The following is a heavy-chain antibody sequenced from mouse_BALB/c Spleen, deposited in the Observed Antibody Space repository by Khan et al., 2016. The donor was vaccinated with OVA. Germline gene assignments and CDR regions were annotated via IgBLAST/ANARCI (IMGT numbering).Heavy chain of an antibody. CDR3: ARECGLARSIVY. CDR2: IWGEGST. D-gene: IGHD3-1*01. V-gene: IGHV2-6-7*01. CDR1: GFSLTGYG. Sequence: QVQLKESGPGLVAPSQSLSITCTVSGFSLTGYGVNWVRQPPGKGLEWLGMIWGEGSTDYNSALKSRLSISKDNSKSQVFLKMNSLQTDDTARYYCARECGLARSIVYWGQRTSLTVSS. J-gene: IGHJ4*01.